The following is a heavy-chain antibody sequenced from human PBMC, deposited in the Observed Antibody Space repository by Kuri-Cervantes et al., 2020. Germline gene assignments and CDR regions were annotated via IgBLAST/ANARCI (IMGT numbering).Heavy chain of an antibody. Sequence: LSLTCAASGFTFNSYAMTWVRQAPGEGLQWVSDISDSGDRTKYADSVKGRFTISRDNSKNTLYLQMNSLRAEDTAVYYCAKGDSSGTLLYYYYGMDVWGQGTTVTVSS. CDR3: AKGDSSGTLLYYYYGMDV. CDR1: GFTFNSYA. CDR2: ISDSGDRT. J-gene: IGHJ6*02. V-gene: IGHV3-23*01. D-gene: IGHD3-22*01.